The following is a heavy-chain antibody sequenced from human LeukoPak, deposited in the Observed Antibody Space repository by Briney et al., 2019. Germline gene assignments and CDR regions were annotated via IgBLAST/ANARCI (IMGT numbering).Heavy chain of an antibody. D-gene: IGHD6-19*01. J-gene: IGHJ3*02. CDR2: INAGNGNT. CDR1: GYTFTSYA. CDR3: ARDLADSSGWYYWAFDI. Sequence: ASVKVSCKASGYTFTSYAMHWVRQAPGQRLEWMGWINAGNGNTKYLQKFQGRVTITRDTSASTAYMELSSLRSEDTAVYYCARDLADSSGWYYWAFDIWGQGTMVTVSS. V-gene: IGHV1-3*01.